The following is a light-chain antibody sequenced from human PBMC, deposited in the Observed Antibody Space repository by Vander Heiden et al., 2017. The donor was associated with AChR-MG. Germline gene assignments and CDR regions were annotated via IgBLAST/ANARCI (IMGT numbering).Light chain of an antibody. CDR3: QQNNSYSWT. CDR2: KAS. CDR1: QSISSW. J-gene: IGKJ1*01. V-gene: IGKV1-5*03. Sequence: DIQMIQTPSTLSASVGDRVTITCRASQSISSWLAWYQQKPGKAPKLLIYKASSLESGVPSRFSGSGSGTEFTLTISSLQPDDFATYYCQQNNSYSWTFGQGTKVEI.